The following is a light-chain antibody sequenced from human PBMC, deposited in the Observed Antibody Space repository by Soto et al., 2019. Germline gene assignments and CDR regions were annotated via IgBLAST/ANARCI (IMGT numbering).Light chain of an antibody. CDR2: GAS. CDR3: QQYGSSPWT. V-gene: IGKV3-20*01. CDR1: QSVSSSY. Sequence: VMTQSPATLSVSPGERATLSCRASQSVSSSYLAWYQQKPGQAPRLLIYGASSRATGIPDRFSGSGSGTDFTLTISRLEPEDFAVYYCQQYGSSPWTFGQGTKVDNK. J-gene: IGKJ1*01.